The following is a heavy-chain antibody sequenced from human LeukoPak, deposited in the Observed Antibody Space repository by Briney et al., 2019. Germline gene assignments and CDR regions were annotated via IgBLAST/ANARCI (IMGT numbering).Heavy chain of an antibody. J-gene: IGHJ4*02. CDR2: IRFDSSNQ. CDR3: SKIVAAGGRFDS. D-gene: IGHD6-25*01. V-gene: IGHV3-30*02. Sequence: GGSLRLSCAASGFTFSRYGMHWVRHSPGKGLEWVAFIRFDSSNQDCADSVKGRFTISRDNSKSTLYLQMNSLRPEDTAVYYCSKIVAAGGRFDSWGQGTLVTVSS. CDR1: GFTFSRYG.